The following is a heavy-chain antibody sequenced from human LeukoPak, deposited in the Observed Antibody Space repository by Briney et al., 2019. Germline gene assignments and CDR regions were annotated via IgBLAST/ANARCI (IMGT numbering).Heavy chain of an antibody. V-gene: IGHV1-18*01. J-gene: IGHJ3*02. CDR1: GYTFTSYG. D-gene: IGHD2-15*01. Sequence: ASVKVSCKASGYTFTSYGSSWVRQAPGQGLDWMGWIRAYNGNTTYAQKLQGRVTTTTDTSTSTAYMELRSLRSDDTAVYYCARDSGAANAFDTWGQGTMVTASS. CDR2: IRAYNGNT. CDR3: ARDSGAANAFDT.